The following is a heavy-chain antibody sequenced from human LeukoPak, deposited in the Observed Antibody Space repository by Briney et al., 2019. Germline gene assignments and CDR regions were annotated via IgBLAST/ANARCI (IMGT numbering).Heavy chain of an antibody. Sequence: AGGSLRLSCAASGFTFSSYEMNWVRQAPGKGLEWVSYISSSGSTIYYADSVKGRFTISRDNAKNSLYLHMNSLRAEDTAVYCCARSYYPDYWGQGTLVTVSS. D-gene: IGHD3-10*01. J-gene: IGHJ4*02. V-gene: IGHV3-48*03. CDR2: ISSSGSTI. CDR1: GFTFSSYE. CDR3: ARSYYPDY.